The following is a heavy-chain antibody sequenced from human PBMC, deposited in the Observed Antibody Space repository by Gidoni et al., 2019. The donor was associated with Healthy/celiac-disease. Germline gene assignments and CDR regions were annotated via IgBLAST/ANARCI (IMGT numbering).Heavy chain of an antibody. CDR2: ISSSSSTI. CDR1: GFTFSSYS. CDR3: AREAYDYSPENAFDI. D-gene: IGHD4-4*01. Sequence: EVQLVESGRGLVQTGGSLRLYCAASGFTFSSYSMNWVRQAPGKGLEWVSYISSSSSTIYYADSVKGRFTISRDNAKNSLYLQMNSLRAEDTAVYYCAREAYDYSPENAFDIWGQGTMVTVSS. V-gene: IGHV3-48*01. J-gene: IGHJ3*02.